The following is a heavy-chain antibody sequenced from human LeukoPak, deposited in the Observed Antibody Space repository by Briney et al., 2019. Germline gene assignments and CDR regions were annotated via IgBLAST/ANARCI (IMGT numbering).Heavy chain of an antibody. J-gene: IGHJ4*02. D-gene: IGHD2-21*02. CDR2: ISGSGGST. CDR3: AKDHVVVVTAIRHGYFDY. V-gene: IGHV3-23*01. CDR1: GFTFSSYA. Sequence: GGSLRLSCAASGFTFSSYAMSWVRQAPGKGLEWVSAISGSGGSTYYADSVKGRFTISRDNSKNTLYLQMNSLRAEDTAVYYCAKDHVVVVTAIRHGYFDYWGQGTLVTASS.